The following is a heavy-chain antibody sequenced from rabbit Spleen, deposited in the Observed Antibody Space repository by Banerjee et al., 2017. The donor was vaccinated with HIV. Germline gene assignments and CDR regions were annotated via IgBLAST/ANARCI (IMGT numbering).Heavy chain of an antibody. CDR1: GFSFNSGND. V-gene: IGHV1S40*01. J-gene: IGHJ2*01. Sequence: QSLEESGGGLVEPGASLTLTCKASGFSFNSGNDMCWVRQAPGKGLEWNACIDNNDGDTDYANWPKGRFTISKTSSTTVTLQMTSLTAADTAAYFCARNYVNAFDPWGPGTLVTVS. CDR2: IDNNDGDT. CDR3: ARNYVNAFDP. D-gene: IGHD1-1*01.